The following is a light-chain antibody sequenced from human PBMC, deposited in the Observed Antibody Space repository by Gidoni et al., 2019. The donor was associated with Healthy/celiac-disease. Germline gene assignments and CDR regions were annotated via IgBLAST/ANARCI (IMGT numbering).Light chain of an antibody. CDR2: GAS. Sequence: EIVMTQSPATLSVSPGERATLSCRASQSDSSNLAWYQQKPGQAPRLLIYGASTRATGIPARFSGSGSGTEFTLTISSLQSEDFAVYYCQQYNNWPRTFXQXTKLEIK. CDR1: QSDSSN. CDR3: QQYNNWPRT. V-gene: IGKV3-15*01. J-gene: IGKJ2*01.